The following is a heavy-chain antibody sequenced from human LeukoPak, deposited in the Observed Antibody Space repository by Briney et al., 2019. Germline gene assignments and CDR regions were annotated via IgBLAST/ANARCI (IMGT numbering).Heavy chain of an antibody. CDR2: ISSSGSTI. CDR3: ARANWNYGLYFDY. V-gene: IGHV3-48*03. Sequence: PGGSLRLSCAASGFTFSSYEMNWVRQAPGKGLEWVSYISSSGSTIYYADSVKGRFTISRDNAKNSLYLQMNSLRAEDTAVYYCARANWNYGLYFDYWDQGTLVTVSS. D-gene: IGHD1-7*01. J-gene: IGHJ4*02. CDR1: GFTFSSYE.